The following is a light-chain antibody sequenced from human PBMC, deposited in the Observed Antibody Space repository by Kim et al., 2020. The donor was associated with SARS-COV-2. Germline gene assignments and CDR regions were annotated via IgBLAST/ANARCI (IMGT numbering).Light chain of an antibody. V-gene: IGLV1-47*01. CDR1: SSNIGSNY. J-gene: IGLJ1*01. Sequence: RVTISCSGSSSNIGSNYVYWDQQLPGAAPKLLIYENYQRPSGVPDRFSGSKSGTSASLAISGLRSEDEADYYCAAWDNSLSVHYVFGTGTKVTVL. CDR2: ENY. CDR3: AAWDNSLSVHYV.